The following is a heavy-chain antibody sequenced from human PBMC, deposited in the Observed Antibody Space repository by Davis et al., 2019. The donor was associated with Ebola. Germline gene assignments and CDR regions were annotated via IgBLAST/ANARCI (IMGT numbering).Heavy chain of an antibody. CDR1: RFTFSDYS. V-gene: IGHV3-23*01. Sequence: GESLKISCAASRFTFSDYSMNWVRQAPGKGLEWVSAISGSGGRTFYLDSVKGRFTISRDFSKNTLYLEMNSLKVDDTAIYYCAKDGSSGTWDSWGQGTLVTVSS. CDR2: ISGSGGRT. CDR3: AKDGSSGTWDS. J-gene: IGHJ5*01. D-gene: IGHD6-19*01.